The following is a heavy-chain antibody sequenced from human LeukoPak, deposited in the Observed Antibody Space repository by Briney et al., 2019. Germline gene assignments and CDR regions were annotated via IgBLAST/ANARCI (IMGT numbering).Heavy chain of an antibody. CDR2: FDPEDGET. Sequence: RASVKVSCTVSGYTLTELSMHWVRQAPGKGLEWMGGFDPEDGETIYAQKFQGRVTMTEDTSTDTAYMELSSLRSEDTAVYYCATGYDSSGYLLPYFDYWGQGTLVTVSS. CDR1: GYTLTELS. CDR3: ATGYDSSGYLLPYFDY. D-gene: IGHD3-22*01. J-gene: IGHJ4*02. V-gene: IGHV1-24*01.